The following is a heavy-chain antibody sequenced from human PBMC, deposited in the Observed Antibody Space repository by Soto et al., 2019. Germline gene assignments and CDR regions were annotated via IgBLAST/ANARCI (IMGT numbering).Heavy chain of an antibody. D-gene: IGHD6-13*01. V-gene: IGHV5-51*01. CDR2: IYPGESDT. CDR3: ARQEAAAAGIRAFDI. Sequence: GESLKIPCQGSGYSFTSCWIGWVRQMPGKGLEWMGIIYPGESDTRYSPSFQGQVTISADKSISTADLQWSSLKASDTAMYYCARQEAAAAGIRAFDIWGQGTMVTVSS. CDR1: GYSFTSCW. J-gene: IGHJ3*02.